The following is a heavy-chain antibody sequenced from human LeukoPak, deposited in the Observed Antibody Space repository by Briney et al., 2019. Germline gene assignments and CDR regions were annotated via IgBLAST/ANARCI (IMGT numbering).Heavy chain of an antibody. CDR1: GFTFSSYE. V-gene: IGHV3-48*03. D-gene: IGHD4-17*01. CDR3: AREARYGDLHLFDY. Sequence: PGGSLRLSCAASGFTFSSYEMNWVRQAPGKGLEWVSYISTYGTTIYYADSVKGRFTISRDSAKDSLYLQMNSLRAEDTAVYYCAREARYGDLHLFDYWGQGTLVTVSS. J-gene: IGHJ4*02. CDR2: ISTYGTTI.